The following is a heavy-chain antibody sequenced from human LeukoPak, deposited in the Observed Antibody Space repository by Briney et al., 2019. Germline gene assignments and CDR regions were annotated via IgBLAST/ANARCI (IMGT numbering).Heavy chain of an antibody. V-gene: IGHV3-21*01. D-gene: IGHD4-23*01. Sequence: PGGSLRLSCAASGFTFSSYSMNWVRQAPGKGLEWVSSISSSSSYIYYADSVKGRFTISRDNAKNSLYLQMNSLRAEDTAVYYCARDYPGSYGGHGGAFDIWGQGTMVTVSS. J-gene: IGHJ3*02. CDR3: ARDYPGSYGGHGGAFDI. CDR1: GFTFSSYS. CDR2: ISSSSSYI.